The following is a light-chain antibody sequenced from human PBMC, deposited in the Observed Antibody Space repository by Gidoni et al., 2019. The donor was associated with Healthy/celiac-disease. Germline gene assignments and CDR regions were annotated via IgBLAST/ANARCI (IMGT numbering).Light chain of an antibody. CDR3: CSYAGSSTS. J-gene: IGLJ2*01. CDR1: SSDVGSYNL. V-gene: IGLV2-23*01. Sequence: QSALTQPDSVSGSPGQSITISCTVTSSDVGSYNLVSWYQQHPGKAPKLMIYEGSKRPSGVSNRFSGSKSGNTASLTISGLQAEDEADYYCCSYAGSSTSFGGGTKLTVL. CDR2: EGS.